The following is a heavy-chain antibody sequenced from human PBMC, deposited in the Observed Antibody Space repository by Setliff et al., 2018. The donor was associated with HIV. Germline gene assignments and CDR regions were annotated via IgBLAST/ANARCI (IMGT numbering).Heavy chain of an antibody. J-gene: IGHJ3*02. CDR2: ISDTGIST. D-gene: IGHD3-9*01. CDR1: GFTFSSCA. V-gene: IGHV3-23*01. Sequence: GGSLRLSCAASGFTFSSCAMSWVRQAPGKGLEWVSAISDTGISTYYADSVKGRLTISRDNSKNTLYLQMNSLRAEDTAVYYCARQGDYHILTGYYSGPHDAFDIWGQGTMVTVSS. CDR3: ARQGDYHILTGYYSGPHDAFDI.